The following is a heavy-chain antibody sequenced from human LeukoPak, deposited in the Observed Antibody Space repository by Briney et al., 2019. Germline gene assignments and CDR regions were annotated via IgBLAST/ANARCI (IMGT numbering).Heavy chain of an antibody. Sequence: PSETLSLTCAVYGGSFSGYYWSWIRQPPGKGLEWIGEINHSGSTNYDPSLKSRVTISVDTSKSQFSLRLSSVTAADTAVYYCAYFGSGSYYLLFDYWGQGTLVTVSS. CDR1: GGSFSGYY. V-gene: IGHV4-34*01. D-gene: IGHD3-10*01. CDR2: INHSGST. CDR3: AYFGSGSYYLLFDY. J-gene: IGHJ4*02.